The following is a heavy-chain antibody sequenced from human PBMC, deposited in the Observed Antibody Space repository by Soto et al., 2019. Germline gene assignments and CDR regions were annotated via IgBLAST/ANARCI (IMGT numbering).Heavy chain of an antibody. D-gene: IGHD3-22*01. V-gene: IGHV3-30-3*01. Sequence: PGGSLRLSCAASGFTFSSYAMHWVRQAPGKGLEWVAVISYDGSNKYYADSVKGRFTISRDNSKNTLYLQMNSLRAEDTAVYYCARDSYDSSGYLDYWGQGTLVTVSS. J-gene: IGHJ4*02. CDR2: ISYDGSNK. CDR1: GFTFSSYA. CDR3: ARDSYDSSGYLDY.